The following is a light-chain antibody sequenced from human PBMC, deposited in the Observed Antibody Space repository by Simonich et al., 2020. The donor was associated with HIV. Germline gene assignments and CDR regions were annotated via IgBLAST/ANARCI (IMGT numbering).Light chain of an antibody. Sequence: EIVMTQSLATLSVSPGERATLSCRASQSVLSDLAWYQQKPGQAPRLLIYGASTRATGIPARFSGSGSGTDFTLTINSLQSEDFALDYCQQYRKWWTFGQGTKVEIK. J-gene: IGKJ1*01. CDR1: QSVLSD. V-gene: IGKV3-15*01. CDR3: QQYRKWWT. CDR2: GAS.